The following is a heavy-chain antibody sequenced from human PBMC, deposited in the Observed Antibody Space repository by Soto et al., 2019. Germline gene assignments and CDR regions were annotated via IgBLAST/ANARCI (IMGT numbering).Heavy chain of an antibody. CDR1: GDSISRYY. CDR3: AGDQSGEFVIGCGMDV. CDR2: IYYSGET. Sequence: QVQLQESGPGLVKPSETLSLTCTISGDSISRYYWSWIRLSPGTGLEWLGYIYYSGETNYNPSVKRLVTTSVDRTKNQFFLMLRSVAAADAAVYYWAGDQSGEFVIGCGMDVWGQGTTVTVSS. D-gene: IGHD3-10*01. V-gene: IGHV4-59*01. J-gene: IGHJ6*02.